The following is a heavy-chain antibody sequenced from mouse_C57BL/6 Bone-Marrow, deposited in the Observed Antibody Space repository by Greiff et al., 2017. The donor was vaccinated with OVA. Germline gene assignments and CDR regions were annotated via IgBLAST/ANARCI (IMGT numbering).Heavy chain of an antibody. Sequence: VQLQQSDAELVKPGASVKISCKVSGYTFTDHTIHWMKQRPEQGLEWIGYIYPRDGSTKYNEKFKGKATLTADKSSSTAYMQLNSLTSEDSAVYFCAMIYDGYYVPYYYAMDYWGQGTSVTVSS. J-gene: IGHJ4*01. CDR3: AMIYDGYYVPYYYAMDY. V-gene: IGHV1-78*01. CDR2: IYPRDGST. D-gene: IGHD2-3*01. CDR1: GYTFTDHT.